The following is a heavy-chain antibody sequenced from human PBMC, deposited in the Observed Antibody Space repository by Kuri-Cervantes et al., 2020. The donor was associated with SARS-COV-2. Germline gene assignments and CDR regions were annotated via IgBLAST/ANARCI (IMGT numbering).Heavy chain of an antibody. Sequence: ESLKISCTVSGGSISSYYWSWIRQPPGKGLEWIGYIYYSGSTNYNPSLKSRVTISVDTSKNQFSLKLSSVTAADTAVYYCARASLRYFDWLLYPTANYFDYWAQGTLVTVSS. CDR2: IYYSGST. V-gene: IGHV4-59*01. CDR3: ARASLRYFDWLLYPTANYFDY. CDR1: GGSISSYY. J-gene: IGHJ4*02. D-gene: IGHD3-9*01.